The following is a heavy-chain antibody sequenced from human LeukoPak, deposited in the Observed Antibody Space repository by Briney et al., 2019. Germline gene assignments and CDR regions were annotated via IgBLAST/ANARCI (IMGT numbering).Heavy chain of an antibody. CDR1: GGSISSYY. D-gene: IGHD2-2*01. CDR3: ARDASCSSTSCLPDY. V-gene: IGHV4-4*07. Sequence: SETLSLTCTVSGGSISSYYWSWIRQPAGKGLEWIGRIYTSGSTNYNPSLKSRVTMSVDTSKNQFSLKLSSVTAADTAVYYCARDASCSSTSCLPDYWGQGTLVTVSS. CDR2: IYTSGST. J-gene: IGHJ4*02.